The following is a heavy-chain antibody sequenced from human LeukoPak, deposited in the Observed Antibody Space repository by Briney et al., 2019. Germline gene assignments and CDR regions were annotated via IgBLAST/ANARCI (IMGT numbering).Heavy chain of an antibody. CDR2: INTNTGNP. D-gene: IGHD6-13*01. CDR1: GYTFTSYA. J-gene: IGHJ4*02. Sequence: GASVKVSCKASGYTFTSYAMNWGRQAPGQGLEWMGWINTNTGNPTYAQGFTGRFVFSLDTSVSTAYLQISSLKAEDTAVYYCARDSYLIRIAAAGRTLGYWGQGTLVTVSS. CDR3: ARDSYLIRIAAAGRTLGY. V-gene: IGHV7-4-1*02.